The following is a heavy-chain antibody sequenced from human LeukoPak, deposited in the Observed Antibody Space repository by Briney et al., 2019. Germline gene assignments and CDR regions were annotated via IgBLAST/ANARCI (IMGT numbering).Heavy chain of an antibody. CDR2: ISGDGVST. J-gene: IGHJ4*02. D-gene: IGHD5-18*01. CDR1: APTFDDSA. CDR3: AKNLNSYGYY. Sequence: GGSLILSCPAAAPTFDDSAMHWVRQAPGKGLEWVSLISGDGVSTYYADSVKGRLTISRDNSKNSLYLQMNSLRTEDTALYYCAKNLNSYGYYWGQGTLVTVSS. V-gene: IGHV3-43*02.